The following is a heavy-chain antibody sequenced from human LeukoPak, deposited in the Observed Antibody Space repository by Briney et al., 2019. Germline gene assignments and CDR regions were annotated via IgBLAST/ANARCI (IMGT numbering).Heavy chain of an antibody. D-gene: IGHD4-17*01. Sequence: GESLLISCKGSGYNFTSNRISWVRRMPGKGLEWMGSIDPDDSYSNYSPSFQGHVTISADKAISTAYLQWSSLKASDTAMYYCARNPYGDYFEYWGQGTLVTVSS. V-gene: IGHV5-10-1*01. CDR1: GYNFTSNR. CDR3: ARNPYGDYFEY. J-gene: IGHJ4*02. CDR2: IDPDDSYS.